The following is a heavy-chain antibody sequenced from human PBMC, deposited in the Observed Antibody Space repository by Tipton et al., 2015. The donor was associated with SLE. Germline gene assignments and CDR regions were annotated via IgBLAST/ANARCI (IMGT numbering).Heavy chain of an antibody. J-gene: IGHJ6*03. V-gene: IGHV4-34*01. Sequence: LSLTCAVYGGSFSGNYWSWIRQPPGEGLEWIGEVNHTGGANYNPPLKSRVTISVDTSKNQFSLKVTSVTAADTAVYYCARLLPSGFHYYFYYMDVWGKGTTVTVSS. CDR1: GGSFSGNY. D-gene: IGHD3-22*01. CDR2: VNHTGGA. CDR3: ARLLPSGFHYYFYYMDV.